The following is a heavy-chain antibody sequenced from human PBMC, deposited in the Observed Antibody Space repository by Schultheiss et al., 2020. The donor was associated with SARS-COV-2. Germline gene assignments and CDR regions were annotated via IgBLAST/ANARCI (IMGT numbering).Heavy chain of an antibody. CDR3: ARDPRGAYDSSGYCDY. V-gene: IGHV3-7*01. CDR1: GFTFSSYW. J-gene: IGHJ4*02. CDR2: IKQDGSEK. Sequence: GESLKISCAASGFTFSSYWMSWVRQAPGKGLEWVANIKQDGSEKYYVDSVKGRFTISRDNAKNSLYLQMNSLRAEDTAVYYCARDPRGAYDSSGYCDYWGQGTLVTVSS. D-gene: IGHD3-22*01.